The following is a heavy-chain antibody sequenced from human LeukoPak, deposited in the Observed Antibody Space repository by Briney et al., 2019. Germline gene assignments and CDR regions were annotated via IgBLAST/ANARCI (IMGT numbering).Heavy chain of an antibody. Sequence: ASVKASCKASGYTFTGYYMHWVRQAPGQGLEWMGWINPNSGGTNYAQKFQGRVTMTRDTSISTAYMELSRLRSDDTAVYYCARSRYYYDRSDYWGQGTLVTVSS. CDR1: GYTFTGYY. CDR2: INPNSGGT. D-gene: IGHD3-22*01. J-gene: IGHJ4*02. V-gene: IGHV1-2*02. CDR3: ARSRYYYDRSDY.